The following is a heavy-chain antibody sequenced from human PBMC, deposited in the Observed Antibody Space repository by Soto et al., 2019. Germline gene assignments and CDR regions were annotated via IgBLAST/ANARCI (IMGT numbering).Heavy chain of an antibody. CDR3: ARRLSGPKEEYNAYYFYGLDV. J-gene: IGHJ6*02. CDR2: IDPSNSYT. CDR1: GYCLASDW. D-gene: IGHD1-1*01. Sequence: LMISCHGSGYCLASDWLTWVPPTPGKGLEWMGRIDPSNSYTTYSPSFQGHVAISIDRSISTAYLQWSSLEASDTAIYYCARRLSGPKEEYNAYYFYGLDVWGQGTTVTVSS. V-gene: IGHV5-10-1*01.